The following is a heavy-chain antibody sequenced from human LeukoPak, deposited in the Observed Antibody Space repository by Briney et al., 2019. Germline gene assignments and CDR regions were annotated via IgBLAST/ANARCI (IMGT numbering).Heavy chain of an antibody. J-gene: IGHJ4*02. CDR1: GFAFSSYD. CDR2: VSGSGGST. D-gene: IGHD1-26*01. V-gene: IGHV3-23*01. CDR3: AKDSHSGTYFDS. Sequence: GGSLRLSCAASGFAFSSYDMSWVRQAPGKGLEWVSAVSGSGGSTYYADSVKGRFTISRDNSKSTLFLQMNSLRAEDTAVYYCAKDSHSGTYFDSWGRGTLVTVSS.